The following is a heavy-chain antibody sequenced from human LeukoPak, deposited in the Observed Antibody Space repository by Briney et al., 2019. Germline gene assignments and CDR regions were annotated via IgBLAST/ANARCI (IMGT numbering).Heavy chain of an antibody. V-gene: IGHV4-34*01. J-gene: IGHJ5*02. CDR1: GGSFSGYY. CDR3: ARGSRLVRGVHNWFDP. Sequence: PSETLSLTCAVYGGSFSGYYWSWIRQPPGKGLEWIGEINHSGSTNYNLSLKSRVTISVDTYKNQFSLKLSSVTAADTAVYYCARGSRLVRGVHNWFDPWGQGTLVTVSS. D-gene: IGHD3-10*01. CDR2: INHSGST.